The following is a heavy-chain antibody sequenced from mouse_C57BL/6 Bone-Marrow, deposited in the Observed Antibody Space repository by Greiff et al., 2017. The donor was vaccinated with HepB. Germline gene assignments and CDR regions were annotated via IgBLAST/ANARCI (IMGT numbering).Heavy chain of an antibody. CDR3: ARHADYYGSSYVSWYFDV. V-gene: IGHV5-2*01. CDR1: EYEFPSHD. J-gene: IGHJ1*03. D-gene: IGHD1-1*01. CDR2: INSDGGST. Sequence: DVHLVESGGGLVQPGESLKLSCESNEYEFPSHDMSWVRKTPEKRLELVAAINSDGGSTYYPDTMERRFIISRDNTKKTLYLQMSSLRSEDTALYYCARHADYYGSSYVSWYFDVWGTGTTVTVSS.